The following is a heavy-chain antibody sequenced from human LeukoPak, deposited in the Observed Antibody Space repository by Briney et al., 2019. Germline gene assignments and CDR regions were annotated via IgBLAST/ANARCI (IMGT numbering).Heavy chain of an antibody. V-gene: IGHV1-2*02. CDR3: ARTAYLAAYFDY. D-gene: IGHD2-15*01. CDR2: IDPNSGGT. J-gene: IGHJ4*01. CDR1: GYTFTGYY. Sequence: ASVKLTFNASGYTFTGYYMHLVRQAPGQGLEWMGWIDPNSGGTNYAQKFQGRVTMTRDTSITTAYMELSSLRSDDTAVFYCARTAYLAAYFDYWGEG.